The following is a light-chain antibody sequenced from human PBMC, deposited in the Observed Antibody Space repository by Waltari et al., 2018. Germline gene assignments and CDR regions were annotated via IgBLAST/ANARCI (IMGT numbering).Light chain of an antibody. CDR1: RSVNSN. CDR3: QQYNNWPPLT. CDR2: GAS. Sequence: EVVMTQSPATLSVSPGESATLSCRASRSVNSNLAWYQQKPGQAPRLRIYGASTRATGIAARFSGSGSGTEFTLTISSMQSEDFAVYYCQQYNNWPPLTFGGGTKVEI. V-gene: IGKV3-15*01. J-gene: IGKJ4*01.